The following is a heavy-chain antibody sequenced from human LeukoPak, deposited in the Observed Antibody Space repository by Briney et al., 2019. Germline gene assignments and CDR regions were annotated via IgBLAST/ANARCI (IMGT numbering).Heavy chain of an antibody. V-gene: IGHV3-21*01. D-gene: IGHD5-24*01. CDR1: GFTFSSYS. CDR2: ISSSSSYI. Sequence: GGSLRLSCAASGFTFSSYSMNWVRQAPGKGLEWVSSISSSSSYIYYADSVKGRFTISRDNARNSLYLQMNSLRAGDTAVYYCARGQRRHIDMAPSFDYWGQGTLVTVSS. CDR3: ARGQRRHIDMAPSFDY. J-gene: IGHJ4*02.